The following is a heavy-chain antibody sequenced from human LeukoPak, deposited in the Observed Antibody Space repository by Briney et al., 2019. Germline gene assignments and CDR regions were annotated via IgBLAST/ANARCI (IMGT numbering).Heavy chain of an antibody. CDR2: INWNGGST. CDR1: GFTFDDYG. D-gene: IGHD6-6*01. V-gene: IGHV3-20*04. CDR3: ARDKSGIAARPGGGYFDY. J-gene: IGHJ4*02. Sequence: GGSLRLSCAASGFTFDDYGMSWVRQAPGKGLEWVSGINWNGGSTGYADSVKGRFTISRDNAKNSLYLQMNSLRAEDTALYYCARDKSGIAARPGGGYFDYWGQGTLVTVSS.